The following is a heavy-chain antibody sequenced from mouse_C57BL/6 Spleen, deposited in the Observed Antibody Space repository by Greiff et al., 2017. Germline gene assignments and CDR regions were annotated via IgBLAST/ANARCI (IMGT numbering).Heavy chain of an antibody. V-gene: IGHV1-82*01. CDR3: ARAGIYDGYLDY. CDR1: GYAFSSSW. CDR2: IYPGDGDT. J-gene: IGHJ2*01. Sequence: VQLQQSGPELVKPGASVKISCKASGYAFSSSWMNWVKQRPGKGLEWIGRIYPGDGDTNYNGKFKGKATLTADKSSSTAYMQLSSLTSEDSAVYFCARAGIYDGYLDYWGQGTTLTVSS. D-gene: IGHD2-3*01.